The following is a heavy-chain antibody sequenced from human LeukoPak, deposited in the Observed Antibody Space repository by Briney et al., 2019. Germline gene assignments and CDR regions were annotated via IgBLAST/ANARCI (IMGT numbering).Heavy chain of an antibody. J-gene: IGHJ4*02. CDR2: ISWKSGSI. V-gene: IGHV3-9*01. CDR1: GFTFDDYA. Sequence: GGSLRLSCAASGFTFDDYAMHWVRHAPGKGLEWVSGISWKSGSIGYADSVKGRFAISRDNAKNSLYLQMNSLRAEDTALYYCAKDMGYSYGYSSAGFDYWGQGTLVTVSS. D-gene: IGHD5-18*01. CDR3: AKDMGYSYGYSSAGFDY.